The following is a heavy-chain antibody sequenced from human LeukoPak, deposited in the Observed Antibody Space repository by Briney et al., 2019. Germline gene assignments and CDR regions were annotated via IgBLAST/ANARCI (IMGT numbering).Heavy chain of an antibody. Sequence: GGSLRLSCAASGFTFDDYAMHWVRQAPGKGLEWVSGISWNSGSIGYADSVKGRFTISRDNAKNSLYLQMNSLRAEDTALYYCAEDCCAWGQGTLVTVSS. J-gene: IGHJ5*02. CDR3: AEDCCA. CDR2: ISWNSGSI. D-gene: IGHD2-21*01. V-gene: IGHV3-9*01. CDR1: GFTFDDYA.